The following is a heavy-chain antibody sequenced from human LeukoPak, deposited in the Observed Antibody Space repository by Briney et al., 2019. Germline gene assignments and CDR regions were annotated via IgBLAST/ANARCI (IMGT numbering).Heavy chain of an antibody. J-gene: IGHJ4*02. V-gene: IGHV3-33*01. CDR1: GFTFSSYG. CDR2: IWYDGSNK. CDR3: ARDPTTLNSFDY. D-gene: IGHD1-1*01. Sequence: TGRSRRLSCAASGFTFSSYGMHWVRQAPGKGLEWVAVIWYDGSNKYYADSVRGRVTISRDNSKNTLYLQMNSLRAEDTAVYYCARDPTTLNSFDYWGQGTLVTVSS.